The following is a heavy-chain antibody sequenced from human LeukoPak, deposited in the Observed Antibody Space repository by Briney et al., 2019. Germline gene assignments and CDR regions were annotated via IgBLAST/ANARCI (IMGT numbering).Heavy chain of an antibody. J-gene: IGHJ4*02. CDR1: GFTFSSYA. CDR2: ISGSGGST. CDR3: AKGGDGQYSSATYFDY. D-gene: IGHD6-19*01. V-gene: IGHV3-23*01. Sequence: GGSLRLSCAASGFTFSSYAMSWVRQAPGKGLEWVSAISGSGGSTYYADSVKGRFTISRDNSKNTLYLQMNSLRAEDTAVYYCAKGGDGQYSSATYFDYWGQGTLVTVSS.